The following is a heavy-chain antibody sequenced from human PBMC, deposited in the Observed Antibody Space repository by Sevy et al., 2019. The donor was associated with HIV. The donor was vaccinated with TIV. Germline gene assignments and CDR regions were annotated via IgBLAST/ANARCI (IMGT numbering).Heavy chain of an antibody. Sequence: GGSLRLSCAASGFTFTSYEMNWVRQAPGKGLEWLSYISNSGTTIYYSHSVKDRFTISRDNARNSLYLQMSSLRAEDTAVYYCARDLPPSATTVPHFDCWGQGTLVTVSS. CDR1: GFTFTSYE. J-gene: IGHJ4*02. D-gene: IGHD4-17*01. V-gene: IGHV3-48*03. CDR2: ISNSGTTI. CDR3: ARDLPPSATTVPHFDC.